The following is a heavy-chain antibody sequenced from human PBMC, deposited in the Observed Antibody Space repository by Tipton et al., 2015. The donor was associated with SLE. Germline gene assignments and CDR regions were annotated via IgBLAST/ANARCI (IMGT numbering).Heavy chain of an antibody. CDR1: GGSISSYY. Sequence: TLSLTCTVSGGSISSYYWSWIRQPPGKGLEWIGYIYYSGSTNYNPSLKSRVTISVDTSNNQFSLNLSSVTAADTAVYYCARDDHSYWGQGTLVTVSS. J-gene: IGHJ4*02. CDR2: IYYSGST. CDR3: ARDDHSY. V-gene: IGHV4-59*12.